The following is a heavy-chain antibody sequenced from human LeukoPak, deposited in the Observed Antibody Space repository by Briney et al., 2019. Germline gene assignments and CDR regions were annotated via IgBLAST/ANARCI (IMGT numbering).Heavy chain of an antibody. V-gene: IGHV5-51*01. CDR1: GYSFTSYW. D-gene: IGHD2-15*01. J-gene: IGHJ4*02. CDR3: ARQYCSGGSCYYYYFDF. Sequence: GESLKISCKGSGYSFTSYWIGWVRQMPGKGLEWMGIIYPGDSDTRYSPSFQGQVTISADKSISTAYLQWGSLKASDTAMYYCARQYCSGGSCYYYYFDFWGQGTLVTVSS. CDR2: IYPGDSDT.